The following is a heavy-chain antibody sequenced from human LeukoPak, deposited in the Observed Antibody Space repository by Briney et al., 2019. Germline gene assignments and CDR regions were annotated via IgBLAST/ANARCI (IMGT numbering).Heavy chain of an antibody. Sequence: ASVKVSCTASGYTFTNYYMHRVRQAPGQGLEWMGIINPHGGSTSYAQKFQGRVTMTRDTSTSTVYMDLSSLRSEDTAIYYCASLYCSGGSCSSPYDSAMAVWGQGTTVTVSS. V-gene: IGHV1-46*01. CDR2: INPHGGST. D-gene: IGHD2-15*01. CDR1: GYTFTNYY. J-gene: IGHJ6*02. CDR3: ASLYCSGGSCSSPYDSAMAV.